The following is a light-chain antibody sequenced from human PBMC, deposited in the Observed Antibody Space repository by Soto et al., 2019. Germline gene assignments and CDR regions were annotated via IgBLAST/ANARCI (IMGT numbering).Light chain of an antibody. CDR1: QSISSY. CDR3: QQSNSIPYT. J-gene: IGKJ2*01. CDR2: TAS. Sequence: DIPMTQSPSSLSASVGDRVTITCRASQSISSYLNWYQQKPGKAPKLLIYTASSLQGGVPSRFSGSGSGTDFTLTISSLQPEDFATYYCQQSNSIPYTFGQGTKVEIK. V-gene: IGKV1-39*01.